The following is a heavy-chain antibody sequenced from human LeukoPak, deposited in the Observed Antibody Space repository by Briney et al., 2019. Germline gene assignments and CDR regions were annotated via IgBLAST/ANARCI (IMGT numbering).Heavy chain of an antibody. D-gene: IGHD2-15*01. CDR1: GYIFTSYE. J-gene: IGHJ4*02. CDR3: ARAGPYCSSGFCYLAY. Sequence: GASVKVSCKASGYIFTSYEIYWVRQAPGQGLEWMGIIKPSGGSTSSAQKFRDRVTMTWDTSTTTVYMELSSLTSDDTAVYYCARAGPYCSSGFCYLAYWGQGTLVTVSS. V-gene: IGHV1-46*01. CDR2: IKPSGGST.